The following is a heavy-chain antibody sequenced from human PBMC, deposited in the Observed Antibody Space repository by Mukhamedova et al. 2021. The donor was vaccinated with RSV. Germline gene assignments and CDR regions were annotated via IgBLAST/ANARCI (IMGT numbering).Heavy chain of an antibody. J-gene: IGHJ4*02. CDR3: ARLIGDTGHDY. D-gene: IGHD3-16*01. V-gene: IGHV5-51*01. CDR2: MYPGDSDT. Sequence: GIMYPGDSDTRYSPSFQGQVTISADKSISTAYLQWSSLKASDTAIYYCARLIGDTGHDYWGQGTLITDSS.